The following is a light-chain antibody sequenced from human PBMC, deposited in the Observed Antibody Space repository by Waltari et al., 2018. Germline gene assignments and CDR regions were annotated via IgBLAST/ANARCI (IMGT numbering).Light chain of an antibody. CDR3: SSFTGSDTHV. V-gene: IGLV2-14*01. Sequence: QSALTQPASVSGSPGQSSTISCTGTSSDVGAYKYVLWSQQYPGKAPKLMIYEVSHRPSGVSNRFSGSKSGNTASLTISGLQAEDEADYYCSSFTGSDTHVFGTGTKVTVL. CDR2: EVS. CDR1: SSDVGAYKY. J-gene: IGLJ1*01.